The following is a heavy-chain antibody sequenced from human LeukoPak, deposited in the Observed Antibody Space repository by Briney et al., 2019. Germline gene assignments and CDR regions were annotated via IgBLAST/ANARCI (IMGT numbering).Heavy chain of an antibody. CDR1: GYTFTGYY. CDR3: ARVGGSYLAYFDY. CDR2: VSAYNGNT. V-gene: IGHV1-18*04. Sequence: GASVKVSCKASGYTFTGYYMHWVRQAPGQGLEWMGWVSAYNGNTNYAQKLQGRVTMTTDTSTSTAYMELRSLRSDDTAVYYCARVGGSYLAYFDYWGQGTLVTVSS. J-gene: IGHJ4*02. D-gene: IGHD1-26*01.